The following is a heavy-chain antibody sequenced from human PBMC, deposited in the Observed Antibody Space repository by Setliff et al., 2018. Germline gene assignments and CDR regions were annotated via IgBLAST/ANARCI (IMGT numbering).Heavy chain of an antibody. D-gene: IGHD6-13*01. Sequence: VKVSCKASGGTFNTYVISWVRQAPSQGLEWMGMIIPIFGTSNYAQKFQARVTMTTDESTSTACMELSSLTSEDTAVYYCATDHMPASGTSAFDIWGQGTVVTVSS. CDR2: IIPIFGTS. CDR1: GGTFNTYV. CDR3: ATDHMPASGTSAFDI. V-gene: IGHV1-69*13. J-gene: IGHJ3*02.